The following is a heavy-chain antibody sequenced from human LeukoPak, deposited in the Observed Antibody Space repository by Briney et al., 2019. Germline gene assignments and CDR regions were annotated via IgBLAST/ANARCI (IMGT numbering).Heavy chain of an antibody. J-gene: IGHJ4*02. CDR1: GYTFTDYY. Sequence: ASVKVSCKASGYTFTDYYMRWVQQAPGKGLEWMGRVDPEDGETIYAEKFQGRVTITADTSTDTAYMELSSLRSEDTAVYYCATGGALRIDHWGQGTLVTVSS. V-gene: IGHV1-69-2*01. CDR2: VDPEDGET. CDR3: ATGGALRIDH. D-gene: IGHD4-17*01.